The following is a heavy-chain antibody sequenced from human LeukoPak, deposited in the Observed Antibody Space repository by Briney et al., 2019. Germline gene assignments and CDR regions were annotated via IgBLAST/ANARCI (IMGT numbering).Heavy chain of an antibody. D-gene: IGHD3-10*01. CDR1: GGSISSGSYY. CDR3: ARGPYGSGSYYNGLDY. V-gene: IGHV4-61*02. J-gene: IGHJ4*02. CDR2: IYTSGST. Sequence: TLSLTCTVSGGSISSGSYYGSWIRQPAGKGLEWIGRIYTSGSTNYNPSLKSRVTISVDTSKNQFSLKLSSVTAADTAVYYCARGPYGSGSYYNGLDYWGQGTLVTVSS.